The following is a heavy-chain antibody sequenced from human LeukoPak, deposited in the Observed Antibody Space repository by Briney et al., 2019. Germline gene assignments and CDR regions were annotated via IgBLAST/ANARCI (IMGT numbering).Heavy chain of an antibody. CDR3: LGGTGWIFDY. V-gene: IGHV3-30-3*01. D-gene: IGHD6-19*01. J-gene: IGHJ4*02. CDR1: GFTFSSYA. CDR2: ISYDGSNK. Sequence: GGSLRLSCAASGFTFSSYAMHWVRQAPGKGLEWVAVISYDGSNKYYADSVKGPFTISRDNTKNSLYLQMNSLRAEDTAVYYCLGGTGWIFDYWGQGTLVTVSS.